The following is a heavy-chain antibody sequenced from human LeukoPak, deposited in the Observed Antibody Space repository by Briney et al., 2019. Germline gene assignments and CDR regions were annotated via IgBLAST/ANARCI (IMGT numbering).Heavy chain of an antibody. J-gene: IGHJ4*02. CDR2: INHSGST. Sequence: SETLSLTCAVYGGSFSGYYWSWIRQPPGKGLEWIGEINHSGSTNYNPSLKSRVTISVDTSKNQFSLKLSSVTAADTAVYYCARETDYYDSSGYSHFDYWGRGTLVTVSS. V-gene: IGHV4-34*01. CDR1: GGSFSGYY. CDR3: ARETDYYDSSGYSHFDY. D-gene: IGHD3-22*01.